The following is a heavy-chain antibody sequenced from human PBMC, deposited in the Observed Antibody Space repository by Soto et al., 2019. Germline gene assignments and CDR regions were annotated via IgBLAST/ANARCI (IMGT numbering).Heavy chain of an antibody. CDR2: MYYTGVT. CDR3: ARGGEPLGHYGLDV. J-gene: IGHJ6*02. Sequence: SETLSLTCSVSGGSVRSGNHFWNWIRQPPGRGLEWLGYMYYTGVTNYNPSLKSRVSMSVDTSKDQFSLNLTSLTAADTAVYYCARGGEPLGHYGLDVWGQGTTVTVS. CDR1: GGSVRSGNHF. V-gene: IGHV4-61*01. D-gene: IGHD3-10*01.